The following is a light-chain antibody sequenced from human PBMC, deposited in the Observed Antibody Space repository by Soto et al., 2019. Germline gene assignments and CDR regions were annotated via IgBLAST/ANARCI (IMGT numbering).Light chain of an antibody. Sequence: QSALTQPRSVSGSPGQSVTISCTETSRDVGYYTYVSWYQQYPGKAPKLMIFDVNKRPSGVPDRFSGSKSGNTASLTISGLLAEDEADYYCCSYAGSFTWVFGGGTKLTVL. CDR1: SRDVGYYTY. V-gene: IGLV2-11*01. CDR2: DVN. J-gene: IGLJ3*02. CDR3: CSYAGSFTWV.